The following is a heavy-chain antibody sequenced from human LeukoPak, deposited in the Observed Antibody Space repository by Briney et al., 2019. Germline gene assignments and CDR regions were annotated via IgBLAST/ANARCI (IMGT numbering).Heavy chain of an antibody. CDR3: GRDYDY. Sequence: GGSLRLSCAASGFTFSTYWMNWVRQAPGKGLEWVGNIKTDGSEKYYVDSVKGRFTIARDNAKNTLYLQMNSLRAEDTAAYYGGRDYDYWGQGTLVTVSS. CDR1: GFTFSTYW. CDR2: IKTDGSEK. J-gene: IGHJ4*02. V-gene: IGHV3-7*03.